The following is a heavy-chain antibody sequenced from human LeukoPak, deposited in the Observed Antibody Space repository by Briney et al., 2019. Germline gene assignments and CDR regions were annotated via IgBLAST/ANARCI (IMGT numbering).Heavy chain of an antibody. J-gene: IGHJ4*02. V-gene: IGHV3-7*01. CDR2: MKEDGGEI. CDR3: VRDRGYSTFDY. D-gene: IGHD4-23*01. CDR1: GFPFSNYW. Sequence: GGSLRLSCAGPGFPFSNYWMAWVRQAPGKGPEWVANMKEDGGEINYVDSVKGRFTISRDNTKNSLDLQMNSLRVDGTAVYYCVRDRGYSTFDYWGQGTLVIVSS.